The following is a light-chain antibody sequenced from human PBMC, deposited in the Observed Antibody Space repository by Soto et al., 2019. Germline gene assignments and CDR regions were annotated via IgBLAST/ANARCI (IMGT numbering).Light chain of an antibody. CDR1: SSDVGGYNY. Sequence: QSALTQPASVSGSPGQSITISCTGTSSDVGGYNYVSWYQQHPGNAPKLIIYEVSNRPSGVSPRFSGSKSDNTASLTISGLQAEDEADYYCTSFTSSSTRVFGTGTKVTVL. V-gene: IGLV2-14*01. J-gene: IGLJ1*01. CDR2: EVS. CDR3: TSFTSSSTRV.